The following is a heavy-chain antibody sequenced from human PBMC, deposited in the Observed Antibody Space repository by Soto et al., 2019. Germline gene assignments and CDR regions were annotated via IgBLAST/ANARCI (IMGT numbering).Heavy chain of an antibody. Sequence: SSVNVSCKASGYTFTGYYMHWVRQAPGQGLEWMGWINPNSGGTNYAQKFQGWVTMTRDTSISTAYMELSRLRSDDTAVYYCARGAYSSYYYYYMDVWGKGTTVTVSS. CDR2: INPNSGGT. CDR1: GYTFTGYY. CDR3: ARGAYSSYYYYYMDV. V-gene: IGHV1-2*04. D-gene: IGHD6-19*01. J-gene: IGHJ6*03.